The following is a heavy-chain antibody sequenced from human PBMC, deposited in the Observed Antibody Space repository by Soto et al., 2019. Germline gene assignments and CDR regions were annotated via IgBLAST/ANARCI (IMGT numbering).Heavy chain of an antibody. CDR3: ALVVDGLFCSDY. CDR2: IHVGTSGI. Sequence: GESLKISCKESGDKFTNYWIAWVRQMPGKGLEWMGIIHVGTSGIRYTPSFKGQVTVSADKSIRTAYLQWSSLKASDTAMYYCALVVDGLFCSDYWGQGTPVTVSS. D-gene: IGHD3-22*01. V-gene: IGHV5-51*01. CDR1: GDKFTNYW. J-gene: IGHJ4*02.